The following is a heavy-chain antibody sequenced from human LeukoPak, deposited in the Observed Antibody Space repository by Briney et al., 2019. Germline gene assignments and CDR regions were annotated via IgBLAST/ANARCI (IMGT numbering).Heavy chain of an antibody. CDR1: GGSISSYY. V-gene: IGHV4-59*01. CDR3: ARDRDPGEGYFDY. J-gene: IGHJ4*02. CDR2: IYYSGST. Sequence: SETLSLTCTASGGSISSYYWSWIRQPPGKGLEWIGYIYYSGSTNYNPSLKSRVTISVDTSKNQFSLKLSSVTAADTAVYYCARDRDPGEGYFDYWGQGTLVTVSS.